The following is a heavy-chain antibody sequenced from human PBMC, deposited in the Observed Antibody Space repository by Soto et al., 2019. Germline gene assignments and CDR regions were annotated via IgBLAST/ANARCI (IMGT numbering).Heavy chain of an antibody. V-gene: IGHV3-30*18. CDR1: GFTFSSYG. Sequence: GGSLRLSCAASGFTFSSYGMPWVRQAPGKGLEWVAVISYDGNNKYYADSVKGRFTISRDNSKNTLYLQMNSLRAEDTAVYYCAKDRLKITMIVHGFDPWGQGTLVTVSS. CDR2: ISYDGNNK. CDR3: AKDRLKITMIVHGFDP. J-gene: IGHJ5*02. D-gene: IGHD3-22*01.